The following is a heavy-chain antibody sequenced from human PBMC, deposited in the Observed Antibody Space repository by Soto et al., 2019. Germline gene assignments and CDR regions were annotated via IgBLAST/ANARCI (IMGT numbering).Heavy chain of an antibody. V-gene: IGHV4-59*01. CDR2: IYYSGST. CDR3: ARDRPAKGYCSGGSCQLIQYYYYYGMDV. J-gene: IGHJ6*02. CDR1: GGSISSYY. Sequence: PSETLSLTCTVSGGSISSYYWSWIRQPPGKGLEWIGYIYYSGSTNYNPSLESRVTISVDTSKNQFSLKLSSVTAADTAVYYCARDRPAKGYCSGGSCQLIQYYYYYGMDVWGQGTTVTVSS. D-gene: IGHD2-15*01.